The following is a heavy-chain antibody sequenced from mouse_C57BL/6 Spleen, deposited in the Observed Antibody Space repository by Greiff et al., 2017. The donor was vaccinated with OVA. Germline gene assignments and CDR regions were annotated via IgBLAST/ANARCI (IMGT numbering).Heavy chain of an antibody. D-gene: IGHD1-1*01. V-gene: IGHV5-9-1*02. Sequence: EVKLMESGEGLVKPGGSLKLSCAASGFTFSSYAMSWVRQTPEKRLEWVAYISSGGDYIYYADTVKGRFTISRDNARNTLYLQMSSLKSEDTAMYYCTRAYDSSSYYAMEYWGQGTSVTVSS. CDR1: GFTFSSYA. CDR3: TRAYDSSSYYAMEY. J-gene: IGHJ4*01. CDR2: ISSGGDYI.